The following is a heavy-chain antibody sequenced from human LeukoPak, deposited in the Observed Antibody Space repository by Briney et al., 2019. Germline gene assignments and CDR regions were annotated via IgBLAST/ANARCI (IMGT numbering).Heavy chain of an antibody. D-gene: IGHD3-16*02. V-gene: IGHV4-39*07. J-gene: IGHJ5*02. CDR2: IYYSGST. CDR3: ARGDYVWGSYRYNWFDP. CDR1: GGSISSSSYY. Sequence: PSETLSLTCTVSGGSISSSSYYWGWIRQPPGKGLEWIGSIYYSGSTYYNPSLKSRVTISVDTSKNQFSLKLSSVTAADTAVYYCARGDYVWGSYRYNWFDPWGQGTLVTVSS.